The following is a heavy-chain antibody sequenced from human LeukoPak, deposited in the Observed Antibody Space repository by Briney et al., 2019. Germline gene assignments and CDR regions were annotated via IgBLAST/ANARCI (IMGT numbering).Heavy chain of an antibody. CDR1: GYTFTSYG. CDR3: ARASEITIFGVVLTNWFDP. J-gene: IGHJ5*02. CDR2: ISAYNGNT. D-gene: IGHD3-3*01. Sequence: ASVKVSCKASGYTFTSYGISWVRQAPGQGLEWMGWISAYNGNTSYAQKLQGRVTMTTDTSTSTAYMELRSLRSDDTAVYYCARASEITIFGVVLTNWFDPWGQGTLVTVSS. V-gene: IGHV1-18*01.